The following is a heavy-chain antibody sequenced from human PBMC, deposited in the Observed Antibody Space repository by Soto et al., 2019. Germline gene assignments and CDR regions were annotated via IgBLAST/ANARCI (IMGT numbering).Heavy chain of an antibody. J-gene: IGHJ4*02. CDR3: AKGDSGGDFDY. V-gene: IGHV3-30*18. CDR2: ISDDGRKK. Sequence: QVQMVESGGGVVQPGRSLRLSCVASGFTFSSYGMHWVRQAPGKGLERVAVISDDGRKKYYPDSLEGRFTVSRDNSKNTLYLQMNSLRPEDTAVYYCAKGDSGGDFDYWGQGTLVTVSS. D-gene: IGHD3-22*01. CDR1: GFTFSSYG.